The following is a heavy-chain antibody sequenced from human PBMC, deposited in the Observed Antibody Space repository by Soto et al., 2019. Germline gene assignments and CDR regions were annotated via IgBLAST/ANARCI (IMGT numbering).Heavy chain of an antibody. CDR3: ARELPTDYGDYGNYFDY. D-gene: IGHD4-17*01. V-gene: IGHV1-69*06. J-gene: IGHJ4*02. CDR2: IIAVFGTA. CDR1: GGTFRRYT. Sequence: QVQLVQSGAEAKKPGSSVKVSCKVSGGTFRRYTINWVRQAPGQGLEWMGGIIAVFGTATYAQKFQGRVTITADKSTSTAYMELISLRSEDTAMYYCARELPTDYGDYGNYFDYWGQGTLVTVSS.